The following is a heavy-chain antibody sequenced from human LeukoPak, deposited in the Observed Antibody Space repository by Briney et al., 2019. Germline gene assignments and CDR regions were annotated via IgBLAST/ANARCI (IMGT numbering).Heavy chain of an antibody. D-gene: IGHD2-2*01. J-gene: IGHJ4*02. CDR2: ISLSGIST. V-gene: IGHV3-23*01. CDR1: GFTFSRYG. CDR3: AKGREYQLPHVDY. Sequence: GGTLRLSCAASGFTFSRYGMSWVRQAPGKGLEWVSGISLSGISTYYADSVKGRFTISRDNSKNTLYLQMNSLRAEDTAVYYCAKGREYQLPHVDYWGQGTLVTVSS.